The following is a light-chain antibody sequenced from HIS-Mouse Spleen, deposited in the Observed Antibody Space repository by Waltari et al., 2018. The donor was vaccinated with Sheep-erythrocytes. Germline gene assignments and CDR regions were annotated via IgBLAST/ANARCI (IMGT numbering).Light chain of an antibody. V-gene: IGLV3-1*01. Sequence: SYELTQPPSVSVSPGQTASITCSGDKLGDKYACWYQQKPGQSPVLVIYQDSKRPSGVSNRFSGSKSGNTASLTISGVQAEDEADYYFCSYAGSSTPWVFGGGTKLTVL. J-gene: IGLJ3*02. CDR2: QDS. CDR3: CSYAGSSTPWV. CDR1: KLGDKY.